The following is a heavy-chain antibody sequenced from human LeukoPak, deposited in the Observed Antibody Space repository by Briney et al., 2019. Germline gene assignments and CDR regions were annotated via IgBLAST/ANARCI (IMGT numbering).Heavy chain of an antibody. CDR3: ARDGARSDYYDSSGLWYYFDY. V-gene: IGHV3-74*01. D-gene: IGHD3-22*01. CDR1: GFAFSRYW. Sequence: PGGSLRLSCAASGFAFSRYWMHWVRQAPGKGLVWVSRVNGDGRTTTYADSVKGRFTISRDNAKNTLYLQMNSLRAEDTAVYYCARDGARSDYYDSSGLWYYFDYWGQGTLVTVSS. J-gene: IGHJ4*02. CDR2: VNGDGRTT.